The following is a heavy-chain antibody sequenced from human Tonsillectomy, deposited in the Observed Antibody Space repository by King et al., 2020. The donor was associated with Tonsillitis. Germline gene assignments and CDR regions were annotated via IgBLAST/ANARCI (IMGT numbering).Heavy chain of an antibody. J-gene: IGHJ1*01. V-gene: IGHV3-74*02. CDR3: ARSYCSTTGCYDM. D-gene: IGHD2-2*01. CDR2: INGDGSTT. CDR1: GFTFSRYW. Sequence: VQLVESGGGLVQPGGSLRLSCAASGFTFSRYWMHWVRHAPGKGLVWVSHINGDGSTTNYADSVKGRFTIYRDNAKNTQHLQMNSLRADDTAVYYCARSYCSTTGCYDMWGQGTLVTVSS.